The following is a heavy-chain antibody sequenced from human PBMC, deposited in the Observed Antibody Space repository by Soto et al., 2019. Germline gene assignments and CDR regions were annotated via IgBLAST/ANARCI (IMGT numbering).Heavy chain of an antibody. V-gene: IGHV3-23*01. J-gene: IGHJ4*02. CDR1: GFSISVYG. CDR3: VRWNGYGDH. Sequence: EVQLLESGGGLVQPGGSLRLSCAASGFSISVYGVTWVRQAPGKGLEWVSGVSGGSGATHYRDSVKGRFSITTDNSAKPAYLQMNSLRVEDTAVYYCVRWNGYGDHWGQGTRVTVS. CDR2: VSGGSGAT. D-gene: IGHD1-1*01.